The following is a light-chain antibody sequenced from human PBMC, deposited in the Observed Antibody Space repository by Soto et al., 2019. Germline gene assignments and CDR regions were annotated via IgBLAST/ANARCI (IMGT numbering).Light chain of an antibody. CDR2: AAS. J-gene: IGKJ4*01. V-gene: IGKV1-39*01. CDR1: QSISSY. Sequence: DIQMTQSPSSLSASVGDRVTITCRASQSISSYLNWYQQKQGKAPKLLIYAASSLQSGVPSRFSGSGSGTDFTLTITSLQPEDFATYYCQQSYSTPRTFGGGTNVEIK. CDR3: QQSYSTPRT.